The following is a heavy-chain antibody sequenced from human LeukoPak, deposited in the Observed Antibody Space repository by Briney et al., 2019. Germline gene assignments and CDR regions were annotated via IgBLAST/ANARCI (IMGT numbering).Heavy chain of an antibody. CDR1: GFTFSSLA. V-gene: IGHV3-23*01. J-gene: IGHJ4*02. CDR3: ARGVAQFDY. Sequence: GGSLRLSCAVSGFTFSSLALSWVRQAPGKGLEWVSAISGSGGTTHYADSVKGRFTISRDNSKNTLYMQMNSLRAEDTAVYYCARGVAQFDYWGQGTLVTVSS. CDR2: ISGSGGTT. D-gene: IGHD5-12*01.